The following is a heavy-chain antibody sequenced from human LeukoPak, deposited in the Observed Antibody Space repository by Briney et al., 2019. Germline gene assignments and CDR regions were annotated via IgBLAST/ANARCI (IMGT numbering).Heavy chain of an antibody. CDR3: ARDRGQGPYYYGMDV. V-gene: IGHV4-30-4*01. CDR2: IYYSGST. D-gene: IGHD3/OR15-3a*01. Sequence: SETLSLTCTVSGGSISSGDYYWSWIRQPPGKGLEWIGYIYYSGSTYYNPSLKSRVTISVDTSKNQFSLKLSSVTAADTAVYYCARDRGQGPYYYGMDVWGQGTTVTVSS. CDR1: GGSISSGDYY. J-gene: IGHJ6*02.